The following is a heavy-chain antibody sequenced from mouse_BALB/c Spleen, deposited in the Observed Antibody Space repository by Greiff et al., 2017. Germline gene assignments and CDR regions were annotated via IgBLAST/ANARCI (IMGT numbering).Heavy chain of an antibody. J-gene: IGHJ1*01. CDR1: GFTFSSFG. CDR2: ISSGSSTI. Sequence: EVQRVESGGGLVQPGGSRKLSCAASGFTFSSFGMHWVRQAPEKGLEWVAYISSGSSTIYYADTVKGRFTISRDNPKNTLFLQMTSLRSEDTAMYYCARRALYYGSSYWYFDVWGAGTTVTVSS. D-gene: IGHD1-1*01. V-gene: IGHV5-17*02. CDR3: ARRALYYGSSYWYFDV.